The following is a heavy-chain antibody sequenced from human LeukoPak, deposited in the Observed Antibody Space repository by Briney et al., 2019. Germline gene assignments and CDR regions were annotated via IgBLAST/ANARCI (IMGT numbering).Heavy chain of an antibody. CDR1: GFTFSNSY. V-gene: IGHV3-11*04. D-gene: IGHD5-12*01. J-gene: IGHJ4*02. CDR3: ARAVGYSGFSDY. Sequence: PGGSLRLSCAASGFTFSNSYMNWIRQAPGKGLEWVSYISSSGSTIYYADSVKGRFTISRDNAKNSLYLQMNSLRAEDTAVYYCARAVGYSGFSDYWGQGTLVTVSS. CDR2: ISSSGSTI.